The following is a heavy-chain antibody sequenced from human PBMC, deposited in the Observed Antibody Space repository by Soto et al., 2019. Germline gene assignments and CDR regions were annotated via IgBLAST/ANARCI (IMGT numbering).Heavy chain of an antibody. CDR1: GGSISSYY. J-gene: IGHJ1*01. CDR2: ISATGST. Sequence: QVQLQESGPGLVKPSETLSLTCTVSGGSISSYYWSWVRQPAGKGLEGIGHISATGSTKYNPSLKSRVPMSRDTSKNQFSLRLTSLTAADTALYFCARSSLAGPEYLQYWGQGSLVTVSS. CDR3: ARSSLAGPEYLQY. V-gene: IGHV4-4*07. D-gene: IGHD6-19*01.